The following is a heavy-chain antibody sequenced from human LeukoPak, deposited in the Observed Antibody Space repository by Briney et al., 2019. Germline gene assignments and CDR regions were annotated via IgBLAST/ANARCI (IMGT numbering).Heavy chain of an antibody. V-gene: IGHV3-23*01. CDR2: ISNNGGYT. J-gene: IGHJ4*02. CDR3: AKQLGDCIFVSGYSPY. D-gene: IGHD2-15*01. Sequence: PGGSLRLSCAASGFTFSSSAMSWVRQAPGKGLEWVSAISNNGGYTYYADSVQGRFTISRDNSKSTLCLQMNSLKAEDTAVYYCAKQLGDCIFVSGYSPYWARGPRVTVP. CDR1: GFTFSSSA.